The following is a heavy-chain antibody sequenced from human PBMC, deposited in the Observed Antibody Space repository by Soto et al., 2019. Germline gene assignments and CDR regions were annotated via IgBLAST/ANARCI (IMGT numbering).Heavy chain of an antibody. J-gene: IGHJ1*01. D-gene: IGHD3-22*01. CDR3: AIYDSSGYYSKH. V-gene: IGHV4-31*11. CDR2: IHYSGST. CDR1: GAYISSPNYY. Sequence: SETLSLTCAVSGAYISSPNYYWSWIRQHPGKGLEWIGYIHYSGSTYYNPSLKSRLTISLDTSKRQFSLQLSSVTAADTAVYSCAIYDSSGYYSKHWGQGTLVTVSS.